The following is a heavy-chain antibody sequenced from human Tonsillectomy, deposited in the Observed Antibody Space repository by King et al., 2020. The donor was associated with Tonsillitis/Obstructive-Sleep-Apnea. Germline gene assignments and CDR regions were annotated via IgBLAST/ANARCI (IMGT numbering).Heavy chain of an antibody. V-gene: IGHV3-23*04. Sequence: VQLVESGGGLVQPGGSLRLSCAASGVTCSTYAMNWVRQAPGKGLEWVSSLSNSGGNQDYADSVKGRFTISRDTSKNTLYLQMNSLRAEDTAVYYCATGEVGTNILFDYWGPGTLVTVSS. J-gene: IGHJ4*02. CDR3: ATGEVGTNILFDY. D-gene: IGHD1-14*01. CDR2: LSNSGGNQ. CDR1: GVTCSTYA.